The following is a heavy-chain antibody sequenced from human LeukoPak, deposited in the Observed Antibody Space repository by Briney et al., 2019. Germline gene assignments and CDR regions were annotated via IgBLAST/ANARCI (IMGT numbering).Heavy chain of an antibody. D-gene: IGHD3-22*01. CDR2: IIPILGIA. CDR1: GGTFSSYA. V-gene: IGHV1-69*04. Sequence: SVKVSCKASGGTFSSYAISWVRQAPGQGLEWMGRIIPILGIANYAQKFQGRVTITADKSTSTAYMELSSLRSEDTAVYYCAIIINPDTYSSGYYTEYFQHWGQGTLVTVSS. CDR3: AIIINPDTYSSGYYTEYFQH. J-gene: IGHJ1*01.